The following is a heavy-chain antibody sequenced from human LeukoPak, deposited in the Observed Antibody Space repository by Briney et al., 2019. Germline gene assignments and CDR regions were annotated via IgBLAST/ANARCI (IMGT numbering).Heavy chain of an antibody. D-gene: IGHD6-13*01. CDR3: AKDAAAGYYYMDV. V-gene: IGHV3-9*01. Sequence: GRSLRLSCAASGFTFDDYAMHWVRQAPGKGLEWVSGISWNSGSIDYADSVKGRFTISRDNAKTSLYRQMNSLRAEDTALYYCAKDAAAGYYYMDVWGKGTTVTVSS. CDR2: ISWNSGSI. J-gene: IGHJ6*03. CDR1: GFTFDDYA.